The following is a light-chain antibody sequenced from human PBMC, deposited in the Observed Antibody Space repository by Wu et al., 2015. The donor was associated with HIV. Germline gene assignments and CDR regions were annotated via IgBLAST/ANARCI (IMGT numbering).Light chain of an antibody. J-gene: IGKJ1*01. CDR3: QQSYSTPAWT. CDR2: AAS. CDR1: QSIGDY. Sequence: DIQMTQSPSSLSASVGDRVTIACRASQSIGDYLNWYQQKSGKAPKLLISAASSLQGGVPSRFSGSGSGTHFTLTISNMQPEDFATNYCQQSYSTPAWTFGQGTKVELK. V-gene: IGKV1-39*01.